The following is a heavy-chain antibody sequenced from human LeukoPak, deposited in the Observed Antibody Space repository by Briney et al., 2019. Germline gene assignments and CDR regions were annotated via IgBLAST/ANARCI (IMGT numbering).Heavy chain of an antibody. CDR1: GFTVSSTY. V-gene: IGHV3-66*01. Sequence: GGSLRLSCAASGFTVSSTYMSWVRQAPGKGLEWVSLIYTGGNTYYADSVKGRFTLSRDNSKNMVYLQMNSLRVEDTAMYYCATISDLLFYFDSWGQGTLVTVSS. J-gene: IGHJ4*02. CDR3: ATISDLLFYFDS. CDR2: IYTGGNT.